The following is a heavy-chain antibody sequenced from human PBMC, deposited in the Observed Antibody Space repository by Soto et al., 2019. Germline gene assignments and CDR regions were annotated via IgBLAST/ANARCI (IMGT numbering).Heavy chain of an antibody. V-gene: IGHV3-30-3*01. CDR2: ISYDGSNK. Sequence: QVQLVESGGGVVQPGRSLRLSCAASGFTFSSYAMHWVRQAPGKGLEWVAVISYDGSNKYYADSVKGRFTISRDNSKNPLYLQMNSLRAEDTAVYYCARDPIVVVVAVGGDTFDYWGQGTLVTVSS. CDR1: GFTFSSYA. D-gene: IGHD2-15*01. CDR3: ARDPIVVVVAVGGDTFDY. J-gene: IGHJ4*02.